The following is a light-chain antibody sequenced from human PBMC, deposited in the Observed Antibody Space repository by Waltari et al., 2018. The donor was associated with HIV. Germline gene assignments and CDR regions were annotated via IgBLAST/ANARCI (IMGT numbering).Light chain of an antibody. Sequence: DIQMTQPPSTLSASVGDRVTITCRASQRISSWLAWYQQKPGRAPKLLIYKASNLEGGVPSRFRGSGSGTEFTLTISSLQPDDFATYFCQQYNSYPYTFGQGTKLEI. CDR3: QQYNSYPYT. V-gene: IGKV1-5*03. CDR1: QRISSW. J-gene: IGKJ2*01. CDR2: KAS.